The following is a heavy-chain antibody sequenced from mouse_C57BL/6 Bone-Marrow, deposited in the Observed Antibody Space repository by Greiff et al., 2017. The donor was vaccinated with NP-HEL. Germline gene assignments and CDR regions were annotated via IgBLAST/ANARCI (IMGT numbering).Heavy chain of an antibody. CDR2: ISDGGSYT. V-gene: IGHV5-4*01. J-gene: IGHJ2*01. CDR1: GFTFSSYA. Sequence: EVMLVESGGGLVKPGGSLKLSCAASGFTFSSYAMSWVRQTPEKRLEWVATISDGGSYTYYPDNVKGRFTISRDNAKNNLYLQMSHLKSEDTAMYYCARDLVTTVPHFDYWGQGTTLTVSS. CDR3: ARDLVTTVPHFDY. D-gene: IGHD1-1*01.